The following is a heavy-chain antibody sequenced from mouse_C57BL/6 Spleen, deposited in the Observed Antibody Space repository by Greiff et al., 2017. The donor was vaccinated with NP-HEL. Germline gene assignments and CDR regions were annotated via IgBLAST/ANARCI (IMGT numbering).Heavy chain of an antibody. V-gene: IGHV1-54*01. CDR2: INPGSGGT. J-gene: IGHJ4*01. CDR3: ARSPLRLAMDY. Sequence: QVQLQQSGAELVRPGTSVKVSCKASGYAFTNYLIEWVKQRPGQGLEWIGVINPGSGGTNYNEKFKGKATLTADKSSSTAYMQLSSLTSEDSAVYFCARSPLRLAMDYWGQGTSVTVSS. D-gene: IGHD2-12*01. CDR1: GYAFTNYL.